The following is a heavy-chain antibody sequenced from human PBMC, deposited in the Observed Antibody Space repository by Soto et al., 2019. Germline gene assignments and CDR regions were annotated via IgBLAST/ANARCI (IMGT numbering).Heavy chain of an antibody. CDR2: IYYSGST. Sequence: QVQLQESGPGLVKPSQTLSLTCTVSDGSISSGGYNWSWIRQHPGKGLEWIEYIYYSGSTYYNPSLKRQVTILVETSKNQCYLKLSSVTAADTAVYYCARELEAAGTYYYGMDVWGQGTKVSVSS. D-gene: IGHD6-13*01. V-gene: IGHV4-31*01. J-gene: IGHJ6*02. CDR3: ARELEAAGTYYYGMDV. CDR1: DGSISSGGYN.